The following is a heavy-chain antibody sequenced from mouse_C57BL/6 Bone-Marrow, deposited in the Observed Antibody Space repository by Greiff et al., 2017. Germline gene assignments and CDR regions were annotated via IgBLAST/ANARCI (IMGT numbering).Heavy chain of an antibody. V-gene: IGHV1-72*01. J-gene: IGHJ4*01. Sequence: QVQLKQPGAELVKPGASVKLSCKASGYTFTSYWMHWVKQRPGRGLEWIGRIDPNSGGTKYNEKFKSEATLTVDKPSSTAYMQLSSLTSEDSAVYYCARAGYLLDYWGQGTSVTVSS. CDR1: GYTFTSYW. CDR2: IDPNSGGT. CDR3: ARAGYLLDY. D-gene: IGHD1-1*01.